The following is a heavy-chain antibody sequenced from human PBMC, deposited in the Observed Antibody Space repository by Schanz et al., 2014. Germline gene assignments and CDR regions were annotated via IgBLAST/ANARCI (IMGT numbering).Heavy chain of an antibody. Sequence: QVQLVQSGAEVKKPGASVKVSCKASGYNITSNDVTWVRQATGQGLEWMGWMNPNSGNTGYAQKFQGRVTMTSNTTITTAYMELTGLMSESTAVYFFARDLTVDSGSVVHYYYYGMDVWGQGTTVTVSS. CDR2: MNPNSGNT. CDR1: GYNITSND. CDR3: ARDLTVDSGSVVHYYYYGMDV. J-gene: IGHJ6*02. V-gene: IGHV1-8*01. D-gene: IGHD5-12*01.